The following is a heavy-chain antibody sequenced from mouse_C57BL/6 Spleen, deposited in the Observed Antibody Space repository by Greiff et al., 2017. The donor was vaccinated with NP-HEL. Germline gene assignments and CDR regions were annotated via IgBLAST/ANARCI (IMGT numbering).Heavy chain of an antibody. J-gene: IGHJ4*01. D-gene: IGHD1-1*01. Sequence: QVQLQQPGAELVMPGASVKLSCKASGYTFTSYWMHWVKQRPGQGLEWIGEIDPSDSYTNYNQKFKGKSTLTVDKSSSTAYMQLSSLTSEDSAVYYCSSILYNYGSSSYAMDYWGQGTPVTVSS. V-gene: IGHV1-69*01. CDR1: GYTFTSYW. CDR3: SSILYNYGSSSYAMDY. CDR2: IDPSDSYT.